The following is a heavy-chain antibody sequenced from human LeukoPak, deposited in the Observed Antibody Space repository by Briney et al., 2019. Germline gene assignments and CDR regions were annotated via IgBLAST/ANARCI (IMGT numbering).Heavy chain of an antibody. Sequence: SETLSLTCTVSGGSISGYYWSWIRQPPGKGLEWIGYIYYSGSTNYNPSLKSRVTISVDTSKNQFSLKLSSVTAADTAVYYCARGREWEPKVFDYWGQGTLVTVSS. J-gene: IGHJ4*02. CDR2: IYYSGST. V-gene: IGHV4-59*01. CDR1: GGSISGYY. CDR3: ARGREWEPKVFDY. D-gene: IGHD1-26*01.